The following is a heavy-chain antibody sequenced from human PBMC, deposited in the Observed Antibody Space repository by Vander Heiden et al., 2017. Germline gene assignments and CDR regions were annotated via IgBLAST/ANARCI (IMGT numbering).Heavy chain of an antibody. J-gene: IGHJ4*02. V-gene: IGHV3-23*01. D-gene: IGHD4-4*01. CDR2: IRGSGGST. CDR3: ARRRDGYSKYFDY. CDR1: GFTFSSYA. Sequence: EVQLLASGGGLVQPGGSLRLSCAASGFTFSSYAMSWVRQAPGKGLEWVSAIRGSGGSTYYADSVKGRFTISRDNSKNTLYLQMNSLRAEDTAVYYCARRRDGYSKYFDYWGQGTLVTVSS.